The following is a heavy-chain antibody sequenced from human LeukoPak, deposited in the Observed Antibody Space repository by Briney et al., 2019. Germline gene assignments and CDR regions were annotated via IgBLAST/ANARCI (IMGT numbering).Heavy chain of an antibody. CDR3: TRRAARWQFDL. V-gene: IGHV3-9*01. Sequence: PGGSLRLSCAVSGFNFDDYAMHWVRQAPGRGLEWVSGINWKTGNGIYADSVKGRFTISRDNAKNSLYLQMSSLRAEDTALYYCTRRAARWQFDLWGRGTLLTVPS. D-gene: IGHD5-24*01. CDR1: GFNFDDYA. J-gene: IGHJ2*01. CDR2: INWKTGNG.